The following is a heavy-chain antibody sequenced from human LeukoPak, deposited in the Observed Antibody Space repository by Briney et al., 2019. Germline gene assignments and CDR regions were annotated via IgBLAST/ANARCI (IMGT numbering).Heavy chain of an antibody. Sequence: SETLSLTCTVSGYSISSGYYWSWIRQPPGKGLEWIGEINHSGSTNYNPSLKSRVTISVDTSKNQFSLKLSSVTAADTAVYYCAINPIVGAAHYWFDPWGQGTLVTVSS. CDR1: GYSISSGYY. D-gene: IGHD1-26*01. V-gene: IGHV4-38-2*02. CDR2: INHSGST. CDR3: AINPIVGAAHYWFDP. J-gene: IGHJ5*02.